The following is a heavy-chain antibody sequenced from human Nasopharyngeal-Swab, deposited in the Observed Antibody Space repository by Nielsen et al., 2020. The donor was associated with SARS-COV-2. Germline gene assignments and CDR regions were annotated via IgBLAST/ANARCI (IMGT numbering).Heavy chain of an antibody. CDR3: AKDPTHHTAMGPDY. Sequence: GESLKISCAASGFTFSSYAMSWVRQAPGKGLEWVSAISGSGGGTYYADSVKGRFTISRDNSKNTLYLQMNSLRAEDTAVYYCAKDPTHHTAMGPDYWGQGTLVTVSS. J-gene: IGHJ4*02. CDR1: GFTFSSYA. D-gene: IGHD5-18*01. V-gene: IGHV3-23*01. CDR2: ISGSGGGT.